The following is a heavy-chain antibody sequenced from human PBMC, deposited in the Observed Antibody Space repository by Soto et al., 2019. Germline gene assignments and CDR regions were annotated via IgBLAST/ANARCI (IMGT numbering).Heavy chain of an antibody. CDR1: EFIFTNYG. Sequence: PGGSLRLSCAASEFIFTNYGMHWVRQAPGKGLEWVASISRTGDDVLYADSVKGRFSISRDNAKNSLSLQMSSLRVEDTSVYYCATDSLYSTTWYDYFDLWGQGTLVTVSS. V-gene: IGHV3-21*06. J-gene: IGHJ5*02. CDR3: ATDSLYSTTWYDYFDL. CDR2: ISRTGDDV. D-gene: IGHD4-17*01.